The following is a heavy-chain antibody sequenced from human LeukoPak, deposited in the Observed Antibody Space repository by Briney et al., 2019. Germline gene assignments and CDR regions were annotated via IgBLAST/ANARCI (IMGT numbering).Heavy chain of an antibody. D-gene: IGHD3-22*01. CDR2: INSDGSST. CDR3: AKDKGGYYYDSSGNSN. J-gene: IGHJ4*02. Sequence: GGSLRLSCAASGFTFSSYWMHWVRQAPGKGLVWVSRINSDGSSTSYADSVKGRFTISRDNAKNTLYLQMNSLRAEDTAVYYCAKDKGGYYYDSSGNSNWGQGTLVTVSS. CDR1: GFTFSSYW. V-gene: IGHV3-74*01.